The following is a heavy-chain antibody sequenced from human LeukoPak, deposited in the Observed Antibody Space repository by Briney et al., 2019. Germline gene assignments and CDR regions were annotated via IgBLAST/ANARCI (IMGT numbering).Heavy chain of an antibody. Sequence: GGSLRLSCAASGFTFSNYAMSWVRQAPGKGLEWVSAISGSGGSTYYADSVKGRFTISRDNSKNTLYLQLNSLRADDAAVYYCAKNKGYSYGSSYGMDVWGQGTTVTVSS. CDR3: AKNKGYSYGSSYGMDV. D-gene: IGHD5-18*01. CDR1: GFTFSNYA. CDR2: ISGSGGST. V-gene: IGHV3-23*01. J-gene: IGHJ6*02.